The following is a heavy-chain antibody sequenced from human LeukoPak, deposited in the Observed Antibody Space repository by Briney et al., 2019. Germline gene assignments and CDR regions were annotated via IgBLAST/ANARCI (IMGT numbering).Heavy chain of an antibody. CDR2: IRYDGSNK. J-gene: IGHJ5*02. Sequence: GGSLRLSCAASGFTFSSYGMHWVRQAPGKGLEWVAFIRYDGSNKYYADSVKGRFTISRDNSKNTLYLQMNSLRAEDTAVYYCAKDSRIYGGNAGGWFDPWGQGTLVTVSS. V-gene: IGHV3-30*02. CDR3: AKDSRIYGGNAGGWFDP. CDR1: GFTFSSYG. D-gene: IGHD4-23*01.